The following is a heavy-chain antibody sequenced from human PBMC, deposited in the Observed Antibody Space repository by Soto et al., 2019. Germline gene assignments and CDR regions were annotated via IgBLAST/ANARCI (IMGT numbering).Heavy chain of an antibody. CDR1: GFSFSNYG. CDR3: AKDEDYYDSSGDYYVGGWGVAY. D-gene: IGHD3-22*01. CDR2: ISYDGSKI. J-gene: IGHJ4*02. Sequence: QVQLVESGGGVVQSARSLRLSCAASGFSFSNYGMHWVRQAPGKGLEWVAVISYDGSKIYSADSVKGRFTISRDNSKNTMYLQMNSLRTEDTAIYYCAKDEDYYDSSGDYYVGGWGVAYWGQGTLVTVSS. V-gene: IGHV3-30*18.